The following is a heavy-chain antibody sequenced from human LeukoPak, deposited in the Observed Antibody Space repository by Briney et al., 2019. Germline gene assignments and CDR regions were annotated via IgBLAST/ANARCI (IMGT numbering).Heavy chain of an antibody. J-gene: IGHJ4*02. Sequence: SETPSLTCAVSGYSISSGHYWGWIRQPPGKGLEWIGSMYHSGSTYYNPSLKSRVTISVDTSKNQFSLRLSSVTAADTAVYYCARHRGNYFDYWGQGTLVTVSS. V-gene: IGHV4-38-2*01. CDR1: GYSISSGHY. CDR2: MYHSGST. D-gene: IGHD3-10*01. CDR3: ARHRGNYFDY.